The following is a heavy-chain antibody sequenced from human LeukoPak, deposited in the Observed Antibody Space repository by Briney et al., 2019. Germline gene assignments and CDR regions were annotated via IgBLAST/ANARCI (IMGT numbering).Heavy chain of an antibody. CDR3: ARGSWGYCSGGSCYSPGGYYYYYYMDV. Sequence: PSETLSLTCTVSGGSISTYYWSWIRQPPGKGLENIGYIYYTGSTNYNPSLKSRVTISVDTSKNQFSLKLSSVTAADTAVYYCARGSWGYCSGGSCYSPGGYYYYYYMDVWGKGTTVTVSS. D-gene: IGHD2-15*01. CDR2: IYYTGST. CDR1: GGSISTYY. V-gene: IGHV4-59*12. J-gene: IGHJ6*03.